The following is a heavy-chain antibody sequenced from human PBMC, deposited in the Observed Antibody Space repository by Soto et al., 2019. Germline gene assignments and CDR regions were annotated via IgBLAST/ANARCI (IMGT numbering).Heavy chain of an antibody. CDR2: IYYSGST. J-gene: IGHJ5*02. CDR1: GGSLSSGDYY. Sequence: SETLSLTCTVSGGSLSSGDYYWRWIRQPPGKGLEWIGYIYYSGSTYYNPSLKSRVTISIDTSKNQFSLKLSSVTAADTAVYYCARDPGNSGWFDPWGQGTLVTVSS. V-gene: IGHV4-30-4*01. CDR3: ARDPGNSGWFDP. D-gene: IGHD4-4*01.